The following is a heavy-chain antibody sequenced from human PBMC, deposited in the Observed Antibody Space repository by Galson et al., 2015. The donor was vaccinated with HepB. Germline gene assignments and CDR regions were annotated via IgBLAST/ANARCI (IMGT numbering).Heavy chain of an antibody. CDR3: ARGYMTTVTPTAVDAFDI. Sequence: SVKVSCKASGYTFTSYAMNWVRQAPGQGLEWMGWINTNTGNPTYAQGFTGRFVFSLDTSVSTAYLQISSLKAEDTAVYYCARGYMTTVTPTAVDAFDIWGQGTMVTVSS. CDR1: GYTFTSYA. J-gene: IGHJ3*02. D-gene: IGHD4-17*01. CDR2: INTNTGNP. V-gene: IGHV7-4-1*02.